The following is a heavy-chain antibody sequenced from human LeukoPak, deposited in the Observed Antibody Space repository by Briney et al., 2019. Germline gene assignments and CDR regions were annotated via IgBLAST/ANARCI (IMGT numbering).Heavy chain of an antibody. CDR1: GGSISSGGYY. Sequence: PSQTLSLTCTVSGGSISSGGYYWSWIRQHPGKGLEWIGYIYYSGSTYYNPSLKSRVTISVDTSKNQFSLKLSSVTAADTAVYYCARVRPDYYDSSGYVDYWGQGTLVTVSS. J-gene: IGHJ4*02. CDR2: IYYSGST. CDR3: ARVRPDYYDSSGYVDY. D-gene: IGHD3-22*01. V-gene: IGHV4-31*03.